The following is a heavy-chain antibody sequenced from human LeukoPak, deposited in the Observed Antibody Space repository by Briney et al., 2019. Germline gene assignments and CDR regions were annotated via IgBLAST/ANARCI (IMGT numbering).Heavy chain of an antibody. CDR1: GFTFGEYD. Sequence: PGGSLRLSCTASGFTFGEYDMSWFRQAPGKGLEWVANIKQDGSEKYYVDSVKGRFTISRDNAKNSVYLQMNSLRVEDTAVYYCARRGLPDVWGKGTTVTVSS. CDR2: IKQDGSEK. V-gene: IGHV3-7*01. CDR3: ARRGLPDV. J-gene: IGHJ6*03. D-gene: IGHD2-15*01.